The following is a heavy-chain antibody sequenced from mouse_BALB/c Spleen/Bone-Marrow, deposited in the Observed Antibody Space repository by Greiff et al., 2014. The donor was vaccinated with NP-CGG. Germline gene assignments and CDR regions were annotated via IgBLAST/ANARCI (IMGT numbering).Heavy chain of an antibody. CDR1: GYSITSYYS. CDR3: ARFAGTPYTMDY. D-gene: IGHD4-1*01. V-gene: IGHV3-1*02. CDR2: IHYSGTT. Sequence: EVKLVESGPGLVKPSQSLSLTCTVTGYSITSYYSWHWIRQFPGNKLEWMGYIHYSGTTVYNPSLKSRISITRDTSNNQFFLQLNSVTTEDTATYYCARFAGTPYTMDYWGQGTPGTVSS. J-gene: IGHJ4*01.